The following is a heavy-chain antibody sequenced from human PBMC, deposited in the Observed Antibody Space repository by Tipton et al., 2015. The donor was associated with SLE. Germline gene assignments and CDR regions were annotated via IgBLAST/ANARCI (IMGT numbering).Heavy chain of an antibody. CDR3: VRDYSFMSGHFDV. D-gene: IGHD3-10*01. CDR1: GGSFSGYY. J-gene: IGHJ3*01. CDR2: INHSGST. V-gene: IGHV4-34*01. Sequence: TLSLTCAVYGGSFSGYYWSWIRQPPGKGLEWIGEINHSGSTNYNPSLKSRVTISVDTSKNQFSLKLSSVTAADTAVYYCVRDYSFMSGHFDVWGQGTMVTVSS.